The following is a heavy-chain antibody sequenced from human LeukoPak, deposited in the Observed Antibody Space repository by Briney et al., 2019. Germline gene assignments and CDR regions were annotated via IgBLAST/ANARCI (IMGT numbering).Heavy chain of an antibody. CDR1: GFTLSSNY. J-gene: IGHJ3*02. V-gene: IGHV3-53*01. CDR3: ARALGDAFGI. CDR2: ISSGDRP. Sequence: GGSLRLSPAPSGFTLSSNYMSRVRQAPGNRLEWVSVISSGDRPFYADSVKGRFTISRDNSKNTLYLQMNSLRAEDTAVYYCARALGDAFGIWGQGTMVTVSS. D-gene: IGHD3-16*01.